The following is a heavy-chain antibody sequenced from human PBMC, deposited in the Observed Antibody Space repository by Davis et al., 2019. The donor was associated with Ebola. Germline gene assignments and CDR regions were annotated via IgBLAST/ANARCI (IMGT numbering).Heavy chain of an antibody. CDR3: ATPGPKMATRSLDDAFDI. J-gene: IGHJ3*02. CDR2: ISGSGGST. D-gene: IGHD5-24*01. Sequence: PGGSLRLSCAASGFTFSSYAMSWVRQAPGKGLEWVSAISGSGGSTYYADSVKGRFTISRDNSKNTLYLQMNSLRAEDTAVYYCATPGPKMATRSLDDAFDIWGQGTMVTVSS. V-gene: IGHV3-23*01. CDR1: GFTFSSYA.